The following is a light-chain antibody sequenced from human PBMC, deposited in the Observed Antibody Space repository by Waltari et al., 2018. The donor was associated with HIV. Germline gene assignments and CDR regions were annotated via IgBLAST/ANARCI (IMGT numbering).Light chain of an antibody. V-gene: IGLV2-11*01. Sequence: QSALTQPRSVSGSPGQSVTISCTGTSSDVGNYNYVPWYQQHPGKAPKLMTYDVSKRPSGVPDRCSGSKSGNTASLTISGLQAEDEADYYCCSYAGSYVFGIGTEVTVL. CDR1: SSDVGNYNY. CDR2: DVS. CDR3: CSYAGSYV. J-gene: IGLJ1*01.